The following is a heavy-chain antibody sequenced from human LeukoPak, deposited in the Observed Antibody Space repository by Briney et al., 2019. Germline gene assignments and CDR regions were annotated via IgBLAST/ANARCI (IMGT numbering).Heavy chain of an antibody. CDR3: ARLGRDGYNYLDY. CDR1: GGSISDSRSY. D-gene: IGHD5-24*01. J-gene: IGHJ4*02. Sequence: SETLSLTCSVSGGSISDSRSYWGWIRQPPGKGLEWIGSGHYSGVTYYNPSLKSRVTISVDTSKNQFSLKLSSVTAADTAVYYCARLGRDGYNYLDYWGQGTLVTVSS. CDR2: GHYSGVT. V-gene: IGHV4-39*07.